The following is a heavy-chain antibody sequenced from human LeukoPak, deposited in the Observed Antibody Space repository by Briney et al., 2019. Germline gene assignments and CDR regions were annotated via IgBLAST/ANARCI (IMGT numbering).Heavy chain of an antibody. CDR3: VKDRSTDYAFDY. V-gene: IGHV3-30*02. D-gene: IGHD4/OR15-4a*01. J-gene: IGHJ4*02. CDR2: IPYDGSHK. Sequence: GGSLRLSCAASGFTFSSSAMHWVRQAPGKGLEWVAFIPYDGSHKSSADSVKGRFTISRDNSKNMLYLQVSSLRAEDTAVYYCVKDRSTDYAFDYWGQGTLVTVSP. CDR1: GFTFSSSA.